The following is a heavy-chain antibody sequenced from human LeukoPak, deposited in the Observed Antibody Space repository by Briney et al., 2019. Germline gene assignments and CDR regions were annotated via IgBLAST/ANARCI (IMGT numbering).Heavy chain of an antibody. Sequence: GGSLRLSCAASGFTFSSYAMHWVRQAPGKGLEWVAFIRYDGSNKYYADSVKGRFTISRDNSKNTLYLQMNSLRAEDAAVYYCAKDRIVKVAGAFDIWGQGTMVTVSS. V-gene: IGHV3-30*02. D-gene: IGHD2-15*01. CDR1: GFTFSSYA. J-gene: IGHJ3*02. CDR3: AKDRIVKVAGAFDI. CDR2: IRYDGSNK.